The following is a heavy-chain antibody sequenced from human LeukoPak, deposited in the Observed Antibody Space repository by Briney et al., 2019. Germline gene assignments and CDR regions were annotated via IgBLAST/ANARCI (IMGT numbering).Heavy chain of an antibody. J-gene: IGHJ4*02. V-gene: IGHV1-2*02. Sequence: ASVKVSCKASGYTFTGYYMHWVRQAPGQGLEWMGWINPNSGGTNYAQKLQGRVTMTTDTSTSTAYVELRSLRSDDTAVYYCARYLSDKGDFDYWGQGTLITVSS. CDR2: INPNSGGT. D-gene: IGHD3-16*01. CDR1: GYTFTGYY. CDR3: ARYLSDKGDFDY.